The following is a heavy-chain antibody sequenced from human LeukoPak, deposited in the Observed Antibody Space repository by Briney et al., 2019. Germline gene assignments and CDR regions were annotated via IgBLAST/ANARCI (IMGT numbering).Heavy chain of an antibody. D-gene: IGHD3-22*01. J-gene: IGHJ4*02. V-gene: IGHV3-48*01. CDR2: ISSSSSTI. Sequence: GGSLRLSCAASGFTFSTYSMNWVRQAPGKGLEWVSYISSSSSTIYYADSLKGRFTISRDNAKNSLYLQMNSLRAEDTAVYYCARPQPSKWLLTYEDGDYWGQGTLVTVSS. CDR3: ARPQPSKWLLTYEDGDY. CDR1: GFTFSTYS.